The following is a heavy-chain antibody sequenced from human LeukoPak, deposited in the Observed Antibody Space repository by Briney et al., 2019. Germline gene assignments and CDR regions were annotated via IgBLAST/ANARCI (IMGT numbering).Heavy chain of an antibody. CDR3: AKHVGNDYGRPFDY. V-gene: IGHV3-23*01. D-gene: IGHD4-17*01. CDR1: GFTFGSSA. J-gene: IGHJ4*02. CDR2: ISGSGAGT. Sequence: LSGGSLRLSCAASGFTFGSSAMSWVRQAPGKGLEWVSGISGSGAGTKHADSVKGRFTISRDNSKNTLYLQMNSLRVEDTAVYYCAKHVGNDYGRPFDYWGQGTLVTVSS.